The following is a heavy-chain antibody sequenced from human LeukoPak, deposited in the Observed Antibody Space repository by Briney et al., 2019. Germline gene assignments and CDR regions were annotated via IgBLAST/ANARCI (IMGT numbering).Heavy chain of an antibody. Sequence: GGSLRLSCAVSGFTFNTYTMNWVRQAPGKGLEWVSSISSSSNYIYYADSVKGRFTISRDNAKNSLYLQMNSLRAEDTAVYYCTSPSCGSWSLAYYYYYMDVWGKGTTVTVSS. CDR3: TSPSCGSWSLAYYYYYMDV. CDR1: GFTFNTYT. V-gene: IGHV3-21*01. D-gene: IGHD6-13*01. CDR2: ISSSSNYI. J-gene: IGHJ6*03.